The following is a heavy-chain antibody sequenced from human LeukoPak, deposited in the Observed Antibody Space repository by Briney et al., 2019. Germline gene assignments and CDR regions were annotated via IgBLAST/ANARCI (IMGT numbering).Heavy chain of an antibody. CDR3: ASLIVEYYFDY. V-gene: IGHV3-66*01. J-gene: IGHJ4*02. CDR1: GGSISNYY. CDR2: IYSGGST. Sequence: PSETLSLTCTVSGGSISNYYWSWIRQPPGKGLEWVSVIYSGGSTYYADSVKGRFTISRDNSKNTLYLQMNSLRAEDTAVYYCASLIVEYYFDYWGQGTLVTVSS. D-gene: IGHD2/OR15-2a*01.